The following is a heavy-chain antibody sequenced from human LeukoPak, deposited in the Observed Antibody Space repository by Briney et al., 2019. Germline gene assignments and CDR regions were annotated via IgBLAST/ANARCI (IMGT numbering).Heavy chain of an antibody. CDR1: GFTFSSYA. CDR3: ARSNYYYGMDV. D-gene: IGHD5/OR15-5a*01. CDR2: ISGSGAST. V-gene: IGHV3-23*01. J-gene: IGHJ6*02. Sequence: GGSLRLSCAASGFTFSSYAMSWVRQAPGKGLEWVSSISGSGASTYYADSVKGRFTISRGNAKNSLYLQMNSLRAEDTAVYYCARSNYYYGMDVWGQGTTVTVSS.